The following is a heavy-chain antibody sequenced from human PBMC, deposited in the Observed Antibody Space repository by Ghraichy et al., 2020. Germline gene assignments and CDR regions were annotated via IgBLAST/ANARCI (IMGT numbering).Heavy chain of an antibody. D-gene: IGHD5-24*01. V-gene: IGHV4-39*01. CDR3: ARQVIQWRDGYNIFDY. J-gene: IGHJ4*02. CDR1: GGSISSSSYY. Sequence: SETLSLTCTVSGGSISSSSYYWGWIRQPPGKGLEWIGSIYYSGSTYYNPSLKSRVTISVDTSKNQFSLKLSSVTAADTAVYYCARQVIQWRDGYNIFDYWGQGTLVTVSS. CDR2: IYYSGST.